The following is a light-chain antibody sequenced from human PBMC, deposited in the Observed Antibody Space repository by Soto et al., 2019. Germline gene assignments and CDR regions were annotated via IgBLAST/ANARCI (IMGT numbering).Light chain of an antibody. Sequence: EVVLTQSPGTLSLSPGERATLSCRGSQSINNNYLAWYQQRPGQAPRLLIYGSSDRATGIPDRFSGSGSGTDFTFTISRLEPEDFAVYYCHQYGSSPPYTFGQGTKLEI. CDR1: QSINNNY. J-gene: IGKJ2*01. V-gene: IGKV3-20*01. CDR2: GSS. CDR3: HQYGSSPPYT.